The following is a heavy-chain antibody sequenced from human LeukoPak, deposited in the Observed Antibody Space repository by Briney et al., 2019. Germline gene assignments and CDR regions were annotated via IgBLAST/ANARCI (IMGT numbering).Heavy chain of an antibody. J-gene: IGHJ5*02. D-gene: IGHD6-13*01. CDR3: AREPVAAAAPYGWFDP. CDR2: IIPIFGTA. Sequence: SVKVSCKASGGTFSSYAISWVRQAPGQGLEWMGGIIPIFGTANYAQKFQGRVTITTDESTSTAYMELSSLRSEDTAVYYCAREPVAAAAPYGWFDPWGRGTLVTVSS. CDR1: GGTFSSYA. V-gene: IGHV1-69*05.